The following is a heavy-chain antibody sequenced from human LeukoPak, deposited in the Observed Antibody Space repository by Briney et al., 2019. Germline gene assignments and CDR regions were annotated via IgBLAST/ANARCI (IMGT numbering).Heavy chain of an antibody. D-gene: IGHD3-16*02. CDR1: GFTFSSYG. CDR2: ISYDGSNK. V-gene: IGHV3-30*18. J-gene: IGHJ5*02. Sequence: GGSLRLSCAASGFTFSSYGMHWVRQAPGKGLEWVAVISYDGSNKYYADSVKGRLTISRDNSKNTLYLQMNSLRAEDTAVYYCAKAGSGDYVWGSYRYPWFDPWGQGTLATVSS. CDR3: AKAGSGDYVWGSYRYPWFDP.